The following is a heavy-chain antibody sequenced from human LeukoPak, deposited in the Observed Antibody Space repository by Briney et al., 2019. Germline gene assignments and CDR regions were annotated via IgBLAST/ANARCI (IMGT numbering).Heavy chain of an antibody. CDR2: ISAYNGNI. D-gene: IGHD5-24*01. CDR1: GYTFTSYG. Sequence: ASVKVSCKASGYTFTSYGISWVRQAPGQGLEWMGWISAYNGNINYARKLQGRVTMTTDTPTSTAYMELRSMRSDDTAVYYCARERTADGYKPEDYWGQVTLVTVSS. J-gene: IGHJ4*02. CDR3: ARERTADGYKPEDY. V-gene: IGHV1-18*01.